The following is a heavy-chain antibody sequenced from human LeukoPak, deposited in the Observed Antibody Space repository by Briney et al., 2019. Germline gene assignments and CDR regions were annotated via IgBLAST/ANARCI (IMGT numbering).Heavy chain of an antibody. D-gene: IGHD5-18*01. CDR3: ARLVGYRLIPLNWFDP. CDR1: GGSISSSSYY. Sequence: PSETLSLTCTVSGGSISSSSYYWSWIRQPPGKGLEWIGYIYYSGSTNYNPSLKSRVTISVDTSKNQFSLKLSSVTAADTAVYYCARLVGYRLIPLNWFDPWGQGTLVTVSS. J-gene: IGHJ5*02. V-gene: IGHV4-61*01. CDR2: IYYSGST.